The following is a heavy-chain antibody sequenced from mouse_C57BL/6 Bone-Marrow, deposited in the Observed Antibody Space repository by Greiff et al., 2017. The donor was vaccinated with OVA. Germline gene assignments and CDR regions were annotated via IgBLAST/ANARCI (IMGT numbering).Heavy chain of an antibody. CDR3: ARDKSVTTAYFDY. D-gene: IGHD1-2*01. Sequence: EVQLVESEGGLVQPGSSMKLSCTASGFTFSDYYMAWVRQVPEKGLEWVANINYDGSSTYYLDSLKSRFIISRDNAKNILYLQMSSLKSEDTATYYCARDKSVTTAYFDYWGQGTTLTVSS. CDR2: INYDGSST. J-gene: IGHJ2*01. V-gene: IGHV5-16*01. CDR1: GFTFSDYY.